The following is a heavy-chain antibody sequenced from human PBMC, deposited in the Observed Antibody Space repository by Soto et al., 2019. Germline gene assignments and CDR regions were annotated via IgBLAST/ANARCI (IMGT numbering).Heavy chain of an antibody. CDR2: IYYSGST. D-gene: IGHD6-19*01. V-gene: IGHV4-59*08. J-gene: IGHJ5*02. CDR1: GGSISSYY. Sequence: SETLSLTCTVSGGSISSYYWSWIRQPPGKGLEWIGYIYYSGSTNSNPSLKSRVTISVDTSKNQFSLKLSSVTAADTAVYYCASSGRGGWYSWFDPWGQGTLVTVSS. CDR3: ASSGRGGWYSWFDP.